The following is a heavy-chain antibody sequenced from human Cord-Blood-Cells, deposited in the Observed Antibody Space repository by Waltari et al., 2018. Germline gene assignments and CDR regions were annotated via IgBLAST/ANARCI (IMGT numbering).Heavy chain of an antibody. CDR2: TVVGSGNT. J-gene: IGHJ6*02. V-gene: IGHV1-58*01. D-gene: IGHD3-10*01. CDR1: GFTFTSSA. Sequence: QMQLVQSGPEVKKPGTSVKVSCKAPGFTFTSSAVQWVRQARGQRLEWIGWTVVGSGNTNYAQKLQERVTITRDMSTSTAYMELSSLRSEDTAVYYCAAPHGSGSYYYYYYYGMDVWGQGTTVTVSS. CDR3: AAPHGSGSYYYYYYYGMDV.